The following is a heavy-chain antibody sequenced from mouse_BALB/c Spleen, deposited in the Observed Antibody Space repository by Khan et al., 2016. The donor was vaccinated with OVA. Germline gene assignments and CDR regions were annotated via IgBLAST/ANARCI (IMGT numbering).Heavy chain of an antibody. Sequence: EVELVESGGGLVQPGGSLKLSCAASGFTFSSNTMSWVRQTPEKRLEWVAYITNGGGNTYYPDTVKGRFTISRDNAKNTLYLQMSSLKSEDTAMYYCARIQTVSNTYRDYWGQGTTVTVSS. V-gene: IGHV5-12-2*01. CDR3: ARIQTVSNTYRDY. D-gene: IGHD2-5*01. CDR2: ITNGGGNT. J-gene: IGHJ4*01. CDR1: GFTFSSNT.